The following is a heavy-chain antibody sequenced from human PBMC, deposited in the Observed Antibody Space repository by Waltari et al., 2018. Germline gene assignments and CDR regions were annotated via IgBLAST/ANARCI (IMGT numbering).Heavy chain of an antibody. CDR1: GFTFSSYA. D-gene: IGHD3-9*01. CDR2: ISYDGSNK. J-gene: IGHJ3*02. CDR3: ASGVYFDWLLGAFDI. Sequence: QVQLVESGGGVVQPGRSLRLSCAASGFTFSSYAMHWVRQAPGKGLEWVAVISYDGSNKYYADSVKGRFTISRDNSKNTLYLQMNSLRAEDTAVYYCASGVYFDWLLGAFDIWGQGTMVTVSS. V-gene: IGHV3-30-3*01.